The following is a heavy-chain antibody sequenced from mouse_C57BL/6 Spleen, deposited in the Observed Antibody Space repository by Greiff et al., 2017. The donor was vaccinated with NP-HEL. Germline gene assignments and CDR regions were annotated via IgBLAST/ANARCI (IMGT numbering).Heavy chain of an antibody. J-gene: IGHJ4*01. D-gene: IGHD1-1*01. CDR2: FYPGSGSI. CDR3: GRNENPPPGYGSSYDAMDY. Sequence: VQLQQSGAELVKPGASVKLSCKASGYTFTEYTIHWVKQRSGQGLEWIGWFYPGSGSIKYNEKFKDKATLTADKSSSTVYMGLSRLASEDSAVYFCGRNENPPPGYGSSYDAMDYWGQGTSVTVSS. CDR1: GYTFTEYT. V-gene: IGHV1-62-2*01.